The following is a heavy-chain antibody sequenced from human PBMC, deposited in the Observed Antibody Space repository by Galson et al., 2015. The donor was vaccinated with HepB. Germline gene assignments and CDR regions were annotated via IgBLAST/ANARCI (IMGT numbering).Heavy chain of an antibody. J-gene: IGHJ4*02. Sequence: SVKVSCKASGYTFTSYAMNWVRQAPGQGLEWMGWINTNTGNPTYAQGFTGRFVFSLDSSVTTAFLEISRLKAEDTAVYFCARDPLRVYDRFLGEFDSWGQGTLVTVSS. D-gene: IGHD3-16*01. CDR1: GYTFTSYA. CDR2: INTNTGNP. V-gene: IGHV7-4-1*02. CDR3: ARDPLRVYDRFLGEFDS.